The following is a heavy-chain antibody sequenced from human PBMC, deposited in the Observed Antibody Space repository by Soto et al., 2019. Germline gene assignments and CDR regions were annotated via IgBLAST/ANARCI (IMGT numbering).Heavy chain of an antibody. Sequence: ASVKVSCKASGYTFTGYYMHWVRQAPGQGLEWMGWINPNSGGANYAQKFQGRVTMTRDTSISTAYMELSRLRSDDTAVYYCARELERRSYYYDYGMDVWGQGTTVTVSS. CDR2: INPNSGGA. D-gene: IGHD1-1*01. CDR3: ARELERRSYYYDYGMDV. J-gene: IGHJ6*02. V-gene: IGHV1-2*02. CDR1: GYTFTGYY.